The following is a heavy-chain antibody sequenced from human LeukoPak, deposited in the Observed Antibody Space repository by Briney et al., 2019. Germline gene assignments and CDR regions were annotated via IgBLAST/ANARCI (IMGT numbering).Heavy chain of an antibody. CDR3: AKGPGSDFWSGSYPFDY. CDR2: ITASGYST. J-gene: IGHJ4*02. V-gene: IGHV3-23*01. Sequence: GGSLRLSGVASGVTFSDYAMNWVRQAPGKGLEWVSAITASGYSTYYADSVKGRFTISRDNSRNTLYLQMNSLRADDTAVYYCAKGPGSDFWSGSYPFDYWGQGTLVTVSS. CDR1: GVTFSDYA. D-gene: IGHD3-3*01.